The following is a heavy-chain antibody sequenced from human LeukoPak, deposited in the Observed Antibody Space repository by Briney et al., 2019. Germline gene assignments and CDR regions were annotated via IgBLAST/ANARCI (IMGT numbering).Heavy chain of an antibody. V-gene: IGHV4-34*01. CDR3: ARAIHGSGSYYHY. CDR1: GGSFSGYY. D-gene: IGHD3-10*01. Sequence: SETLSFTCAVYGGSFSGYYWSWIRQPPGKGLEGIGEINHSGSTNYNPSLKSRVTISVDPSKNQFSLKLSSVTAADTAVYYCARAIHGSGSYYHYWGQGTLVTVSS. CDR2: INHSGST. J-gene: IGHJ4*02.